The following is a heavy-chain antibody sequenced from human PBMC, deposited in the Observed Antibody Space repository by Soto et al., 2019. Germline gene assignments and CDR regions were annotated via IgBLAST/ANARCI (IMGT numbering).Heavy chain of an antibody. J-gene: IGHJ4*02. CDR2: ISVSGDNI. Sequence: GGSLRLSCLASGFSFNSFNMNWIRRAPGRGLEWVASISVSGDNIYYEDSVQGRFTISRDNSKRSVFLDLSSLRVEDTAVYYCARDLGLLKSLFDYWGPGTMLTVSS. V-gene: IGHV3-21*01. CDR1: GFSFNSFN. D-gene: IGHD3-16*01. CDR3: ARDLGLLKSLFDY.